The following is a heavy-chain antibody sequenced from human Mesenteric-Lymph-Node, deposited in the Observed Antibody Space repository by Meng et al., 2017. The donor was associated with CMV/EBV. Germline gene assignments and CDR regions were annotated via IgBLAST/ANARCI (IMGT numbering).Heavy chain of an antibody. Sequence: CKASGYTFTSYAMNLVRQAPGQGLEWMAWINTNPGNPTYAQGFTGRFVFSLDTSVSTAYLQINSLKAEDTAVYYCARPTRGYSGYFGYWGQGTLVTVSS. J-gene: IGHJ4*02. D-gene: IGHD5-12*01. V-gene: IGHV7-4-1*02. CDR1: GYTFTSYA. CDR3: ARPTRGYSGYFGY. CDR2: INTNPGNP.